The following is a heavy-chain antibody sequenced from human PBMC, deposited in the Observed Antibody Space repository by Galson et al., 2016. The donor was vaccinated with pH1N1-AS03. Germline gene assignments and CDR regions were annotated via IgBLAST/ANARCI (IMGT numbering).Heavy chain of an antibody. V-gene: IGHV3-69-1*01. CDR2: ISSSGTV. J-gene: IGHJ4*02. D-gene: IGHD5-18*01. CDR3: AGGRRGYSTGWGNYFDY. Sequence: SLRLSCAASGFTFSNYDMNWVRLAPGKGLEWVSYISSSGTVYYTDSVKGRFTISRDKAKNSLYLQMNSLRAEDTAVYYWAGGRRGYSTGWGNYFDYWGQGTLVTVSS. CDR1: GFTFSNYD.